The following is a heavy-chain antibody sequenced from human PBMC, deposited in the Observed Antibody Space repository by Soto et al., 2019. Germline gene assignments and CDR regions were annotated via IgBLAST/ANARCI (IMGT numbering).Heavy chain of an antibody. CDR2: IGTLADT. CDR1: GFTFSNYD. V-gene: IGHV3-13*04. Sequence: EVQLVESGGGLVQPGGSLRLSCAASGFTFSNYDMHWVRQAPGKGLEWVSAIGTLADTFYPGSVRGRFTISRENAKNSLYLQMNSLRAEDTAVYYCARDGTYGLGRGPDWFFDLWGRGTLVTVSS. D-gene: IGHD3-10*01. J-gene: IGHJ2*01. CDR3: ARDGTYGLGRGPDWFFDL.